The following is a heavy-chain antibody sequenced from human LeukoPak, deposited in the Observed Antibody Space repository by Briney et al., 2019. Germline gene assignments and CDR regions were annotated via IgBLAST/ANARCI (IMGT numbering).Heavy chain of an antibody. Sequence: CXASXYTFTGYYMHWVRQAPGQGLECMGWISPNSGGTNYAQKFQGRVTMTRDTSISTAYMEVSRLRSEDTAVYYCARXXENXDXXGXYDYWGXGTLVTVSS. CDR3: ARXXENXDXXGXYDY. CDR2: ISPNSGGT. D-gene: IGHD3-22*01. CDR1: XYTFTGYY. J-gene: IGHJ4*02. V-gene: IGHV1-2*02.